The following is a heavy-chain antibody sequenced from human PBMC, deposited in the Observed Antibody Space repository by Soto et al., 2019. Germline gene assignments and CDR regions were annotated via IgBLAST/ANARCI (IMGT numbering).Heavy chain of an antibody. CDR2: LSSSAVFT. D-gene: IGHD3-10*01. Sequence: EVQLLESGGDLVQPGGSLRLSCAASGFAFSSFAMSWVRQAPGRGLEWVSGLSSSAVFTYYADSVKGRFTISRDNSKNTLYLQMNSLRAEDTAIYYCGKDLGYKSPDYWYGMDGWGQGTTVTVSS. J-gene: IGHJ6*02. CDR3: GKDLGYKSPDYWYGMDG. CDR1: GFAFSSFA. V-gene: IGHV3-23*01.